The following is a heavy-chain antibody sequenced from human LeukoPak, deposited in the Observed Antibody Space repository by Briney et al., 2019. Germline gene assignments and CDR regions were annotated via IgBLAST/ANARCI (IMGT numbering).Heavy chain of an antibody. CDR2: INHSGST. J-gene: IGHJ4*02. V-gene: IGHV4-34*01. CDR1: GGSFSGYY. Sequence: SESLSLTCAVYGGSFSGYYWSWIRQPPGKGLEWIGAINHSGSTNYNPSLKSRVTISVDTSKTEFSLKLSSVTGAATAVYYCARGRVHRSAPYIWSGVLDYWGQGTLVTVSS. CDR3: ARGRVHRSAPYIWSGVLDY. D-gene: IGHD3-9*01.